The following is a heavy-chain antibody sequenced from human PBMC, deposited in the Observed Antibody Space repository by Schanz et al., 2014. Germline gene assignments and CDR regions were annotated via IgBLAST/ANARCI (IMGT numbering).Heavy chain of an antibody. CDR1: GYPFTSDD. D-gene: IGHD2-21*01. V-gene: IGHV1-69*09. CDR3: ARDRLECGAECYSVEVFEI. CDR2: IIPILGIA. J-gene: IGHJ4*02. Sequence: QVQLVQSGAEVKKPGASVKVSCRASGYPFTSDDITWVRQAPGQGLEWMGRIIPILGIANYAQKFQGRVTITADKSTFTAYMDVSSLRSEDTAVYYCARDRLECGAECYSVEVFEIWGQGTLDIVSS.